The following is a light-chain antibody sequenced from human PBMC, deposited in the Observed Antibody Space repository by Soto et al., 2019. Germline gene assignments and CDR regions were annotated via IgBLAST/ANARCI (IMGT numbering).Light chain of an antibody. CDR1: QTISSW. J-gene: IGKJ1*01. V-gene: IGKV1-5*03. Sequence: DIQLTQSPSTLSASVGDRVTITCRASQTISSWLAWYQQKPGKAPNLLIYETSNLESGVPSRFSGSGSGTEXXXPIGSLQPDDXXTXYXXYYNDYCWTFGQGTKVEIK. CDR2: ETS. CDR3: XYYNDYCWT.